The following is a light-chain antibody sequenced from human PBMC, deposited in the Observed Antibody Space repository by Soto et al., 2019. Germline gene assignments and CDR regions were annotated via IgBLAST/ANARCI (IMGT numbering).Light chain of an antibody. CDR2: EDI. J-gene: IGLJ2*01. V-gene: IGLV2-23*01. CDR1: SSDVGSYNL. Sequence: QSVLTQPVSVSGSPGQSITISCTGTSSDVGSYNLVSWYQQHPGKAPKLMIYEDIERPSGVSNRFSGSKSGNTASLTISGLQTEDEADYYCCSYAGGTSVVFGGGTKLTVL. CDR3: CSYAGGTSVV.